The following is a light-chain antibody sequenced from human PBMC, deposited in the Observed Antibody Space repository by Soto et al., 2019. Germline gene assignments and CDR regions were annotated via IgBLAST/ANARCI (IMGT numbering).Light chain of an antibody. CDR1: QSVSSN. V-gene: IGKV3-11*01. CDR2: GAS. J-gene: IGKJ3*01. CDR3: QQRTNWPLT. Sequence: EVVVTQSPATFSVSPRGRGTLCCRASQSVSSNLAWYQQKPGQAPRLLIYGASSRATGIPDRFSGSGSGTDFTLTISSLEPEDFAVYYCQQRTNWPLTFGPGTKVDI.